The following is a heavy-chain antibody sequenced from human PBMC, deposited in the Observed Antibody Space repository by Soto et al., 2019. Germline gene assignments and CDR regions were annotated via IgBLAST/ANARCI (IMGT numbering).Heavy chain of an antibody. D-gene: IGHD4-17*01. J-gene: IGHJ4*02. Sequence: SQTLSLTCTVSGGSISSSSYYWGWIRQPPGKGLEWIGSIYYSGSTYYNPSLKSRVTISVDTSKNQFSLKLSSVTAADTAVYYCARLIIYGDNDYWGQGTLVTVSS. CDR2: IYYSGST. CDR3: ARLIIYGDNDY. CDR1: GGSISSSSYY. V-gene: IGHV4-39*01.